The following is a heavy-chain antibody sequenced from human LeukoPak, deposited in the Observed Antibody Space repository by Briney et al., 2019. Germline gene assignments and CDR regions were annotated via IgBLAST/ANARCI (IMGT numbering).Heavy chain of an antibody. Sequence: SETLSLTCTVSGGSISNYYWSWIRQPPGKGLEWIGYISHSGSTKYNPSLKSRVTVSVDTSQNQFSLRLTSVTAADTAVYWCARDARGYNYDYSWFDTWGQGTLVTVSS. V-gene: IGHV4-59*01. CDR1: GGSISNYY. D-gene: IGHD5-18*01. J-gene: IGHJ5*02. CDR2: ISHSGST. CDR3: ARDARGYNYDYSWFDT.